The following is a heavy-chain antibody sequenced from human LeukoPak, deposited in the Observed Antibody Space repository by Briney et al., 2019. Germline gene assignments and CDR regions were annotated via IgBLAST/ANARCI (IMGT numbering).Heavy chain of an antibody. V-gene: IGHV1-2*04. D-gene: IGHD6-13*01. Sequence: GASVKVSCKASGYTFTGYYMHWVRQAPGQGLEWMGWINPNSGGTNYAQKFQGWVTMTRDTSISTAYMELSRLRSDDTAVYYCARDLSAGGSPEGKNTFDIWGQGTVVTVSS. CDR2: INPNSGGT. CDR1: GYTFTGYY. CDR3: ARDLSAGGSPEGKNTFDI. J-gene: IGHJ3*02.